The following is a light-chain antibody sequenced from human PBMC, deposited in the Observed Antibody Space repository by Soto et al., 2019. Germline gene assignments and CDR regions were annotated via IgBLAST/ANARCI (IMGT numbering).Light chain of an antibody. CDR1: QSVGSY. Sequence: EIVLTQSPATLSLSPGERATLSCRASQSVGSYLAWYQQKPGQAPRLLIYDASNRATGIPARFSGSGSGTDVPLTISSLEPEDCAVYYCQQRSNWPPLTFVGGTQGEIK. J-gene: IGKJ4*01. V-gene: IGKV3-11*01. CDR2: DAS. CDR3: QQRSNWPPLT.